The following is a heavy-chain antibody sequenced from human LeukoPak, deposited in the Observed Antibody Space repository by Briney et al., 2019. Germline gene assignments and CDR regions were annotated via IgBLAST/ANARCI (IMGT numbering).Heavy chain of an antibody. CDR1: GDSMIDNNFY. CDR3: TGDIFGGVRDS. CDR2: IYYNGRS. V-gene: IGHV4-39*07. D-gene: IGHD3-3*01. Sequence: SETLSLTCTVSGDSMIDNNFYWGWTRQSPQKGLEWIASIYYNGRSLYNPSLRSRVTISVDASKHQISLKLSYVTAADTAVYFCTGDIFGGVRDSWGRGILVTVSS. J-gene: IGHJ5*02.